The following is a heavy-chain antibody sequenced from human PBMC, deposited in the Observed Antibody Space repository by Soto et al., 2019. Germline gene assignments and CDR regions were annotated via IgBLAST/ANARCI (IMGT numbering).Heavy chain of an antibody. CDR3: ARASCSGGSCGWSAH. CDR1: GYTFTNYE. CDR2: MHPNSGDT. V-gene: IGHV1-8*01. D-gene: IGHD2-15*01. Sequence: QVRLLQSGAELKKPGASVKVSCKASGYTFTNYEINWVRQATGQGLEWMGRMHPNSGDTDYAQRIQGRITMTSNTAINTANMEVSSLKYEHTAEYYCARASCSGGSCGWSAHWGQGPLVIVS. J-gene: IGHJ5*02.